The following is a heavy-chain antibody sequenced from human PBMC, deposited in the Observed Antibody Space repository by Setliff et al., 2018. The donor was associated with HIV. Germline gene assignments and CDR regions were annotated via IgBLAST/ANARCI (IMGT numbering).Heavy chain of an antibody. J-gene: IGHJ3*01. V-gene: IGHV4-61*02. CDR3: ARVQMAYAAFDV. CDR1: GGSISSGNYY. D-gene: IGHD4-17*01. CDR2: ISTTGST. Sequence: SETLSLTCSVSGGSISSGNYYWSWIRQPAGKGLEWIGRISTTGSTNYNPSLKSRVTISVDTSKHQFSLKLSSVTAADTAVYYCARVQMAYAAFDVWGQGTMVTVSS.